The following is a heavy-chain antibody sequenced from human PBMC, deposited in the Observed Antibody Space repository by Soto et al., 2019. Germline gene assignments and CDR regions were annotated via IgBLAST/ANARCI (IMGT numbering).Heavy chain of an antibody. CDR2: IYPDDSDT. Sequence: DSLKISCRGSGYTFTSYWIAWVRQMPGKGLEWLGIIYPDDSDTRYSPSFQGRVTISADKSINTAYLQWRSLTASDTAMYYCATRGSNGGRYFLGQAVWGQGTWVTVSS. V-gene: IGHV5-51*01. CDR3: ATRGSNGGRYFLGQAV. D-gene: IGHD4-4*01. J-gene: IGHJ6*02. CDR1: GYTFTSYW.